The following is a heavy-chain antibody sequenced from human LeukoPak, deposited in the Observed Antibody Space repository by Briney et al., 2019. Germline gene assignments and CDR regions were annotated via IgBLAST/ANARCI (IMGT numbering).Heavy chain of an antibody. Sequence: GGSLRLSCAASGFTFSDYYMSWIRQAPGKGLEWVSYISSSGSTIYYADSVKGRFTISRDNAKNSLYLQMNSLRAEGTAVYYCARVPSGSYYGDAFDIWGQGTMDTVSS. CDR2: ISSSGSTI. D-gene: IGHD1-26*01. J-gene: IGHJ3*02. CDR3: ARVPSGSYYGDAFDI. V-gene: IGHV3-11*01. CDR1: GFTFSDYY.